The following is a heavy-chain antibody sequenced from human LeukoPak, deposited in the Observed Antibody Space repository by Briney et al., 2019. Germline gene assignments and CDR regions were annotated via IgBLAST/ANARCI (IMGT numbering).Heavy chain of an antibody. CDR1: GFTFSTHR. CDR2: ISGTSTYI. V-gene: IGHV3-21*01. J-gene: IGHJ6*02. CDR3: ARDRGFIGVFYNGIDV. Sequence: PGGSLRLSCAASGFTFSTHRMHWVRQAPGKGLEWVSSISGTSTYIHYADSVRGRFTISRDNAKNSPYLQMNSLRAEDTAVYYCARDRGFIGVFYNGIDVWGQGTTVTVSS. D-gene: IGHD3-10*01.